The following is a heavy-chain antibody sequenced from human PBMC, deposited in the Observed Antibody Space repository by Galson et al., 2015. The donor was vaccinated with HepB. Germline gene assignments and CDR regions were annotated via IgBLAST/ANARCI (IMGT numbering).Heavy chain of an antibody. D-gene: IGHD3-22*01. CDR2: ISLYNGNT. V-gene: IGHV1-18*01. Sequence: SVKVSCKASGYSFSNFGISWVRQAPGQGLEWMGWISLYNGNTNYEQKFQGRVTMTTDTSSSTAYLDLRSLRSDDTAMYFCARVFYYDSSGSQPYYLDHWGQGTLVTVSS. J-gene: IGHJ4*02. CDR1: GYSFSNFG. CDR3: ARVFYYDSSGSQPYYLDH.